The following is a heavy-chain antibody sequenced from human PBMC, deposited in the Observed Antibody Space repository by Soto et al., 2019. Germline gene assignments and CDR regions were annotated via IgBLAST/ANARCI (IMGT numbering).Heavy chain of an antibody. J-gene: IGHJ2*01. Sequence: GGSLRLSCAASGFTFSSYAMHWVRQAPGKGLEWVAVISYDGSNRYYADSVKGRFTISRDNSKNTLYLQMNSLRAEDTAVYYCASPYSSSSRRGDWYFDLWGRGTLVTVSS. CDR3: ASPYSSSSRRGDWYFDL. V-gene: IGHV3-30-3*01. CDR2: ISYDGSNR. D-gene: IGHD6-6*01. CDR1: GFTFSSYA.